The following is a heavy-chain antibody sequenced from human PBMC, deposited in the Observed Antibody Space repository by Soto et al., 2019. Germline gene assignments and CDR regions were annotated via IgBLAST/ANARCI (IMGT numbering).Heavy chain of an antibody. CDR1: GFTFGSYW. Sequence: SLRLSCASSGFTFGSYWMHWVRQAPGEGLVWVSRIKGDGSETNYADSVKGRFTISRDNAKNTLYLQLNSLRAEDTAVYYCLRGNSGYGNFDYWGQGPRVPDSP. CDR2: IKGDGSET. J-gene: IGHJ4*02. CDR3: LRGNSGYGNFDY. D-gene: IGHD5-12*01. V-gene: IGHV3-74*01.